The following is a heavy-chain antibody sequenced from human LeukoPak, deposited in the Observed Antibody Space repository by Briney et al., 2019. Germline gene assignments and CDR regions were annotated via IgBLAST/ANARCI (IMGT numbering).Heavy chain of an antibody. CDR2: IYYTGNT. CDR1: GGSISSYY. V-gene: IGHV4-59*01. J-gene: IGHJ4*02. D-gene: IGHD6-13*01. CDR3: AREIQLAAGTFYDY. Sequence: PSETLSLTCTVSGGSISSYYWSWIRQPPGKGLEWIGYIYYTGNTNYNPSLKSRVTISVDTSKNQFSLKLSSVTAADTAVYYCAREIQLAAGTFYDYWGQGTLVTVSS.